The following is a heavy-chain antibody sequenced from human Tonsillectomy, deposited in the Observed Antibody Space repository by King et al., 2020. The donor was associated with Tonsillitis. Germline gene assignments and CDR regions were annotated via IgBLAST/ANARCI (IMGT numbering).Heavy chain of an antibody. CDR3: AKDVRVGGYYGSGSYADY. D-gene: IGHD3-10*01. J-gene: IGHJ4*02. CDR1: GFTFSSYA. V-gene: IGHV3-23*04. CDR2: ISGSGGST. Sequence: VQLVESGGGLVQPGGSLRLSCAASGFTFSSYAMSWVRQAPGKGLEWVSAISGSGGSTYYADSVNGRFTISRDNSKNTLYLQMNSLRAEDTAVYYCAKDVRVGGYYGSGSYADYWGQGTLVTVSS.